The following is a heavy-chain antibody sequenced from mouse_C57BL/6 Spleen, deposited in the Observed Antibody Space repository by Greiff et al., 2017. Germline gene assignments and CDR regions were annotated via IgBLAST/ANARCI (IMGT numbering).Heavy chain of an antibody. V-gene: IGHV1-82*01. Sequence: VMLVESGPELVKPGASVKISCKASGYAFSSSWMNWVKQRPGKGLEWIGRIYPGDGDTNYNGKFKGKATLTADKSSSTAYMQLSSLTSEDSAVYFCARSLDSSGYEAMDYWGQGTSVTVSS. D-gene: IGHD3-2*02. CDR2: IYPGDGDT. CDR1: GYAFSSSW. CDR3: ARSLDSSGYEAMDY. J-gene: IGHJ4*01.